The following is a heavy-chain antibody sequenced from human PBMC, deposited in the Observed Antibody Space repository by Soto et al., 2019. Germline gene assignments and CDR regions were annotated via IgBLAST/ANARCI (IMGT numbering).Heavy chain of an antibody. CDR1: GYTXTSYG. CDR2: XXXXNGNT. J-gene: IGHJ5*02. CDR3: ARVELLWFGEFSDDTNWFDP. D-gene: IGHD3-10*01. Sequence: ASVKVSCKXSGYTXTSYGXXXXXXAPGQGLEWMGXXXXXNGNTNYQQKLQGRVTMTTDTSTSTAYMELRSLRSDDTAVYYCARVELLWFGEFSDDTNWFDPWGQGTLVTVSS. V-gene: IGHV1-18*01.